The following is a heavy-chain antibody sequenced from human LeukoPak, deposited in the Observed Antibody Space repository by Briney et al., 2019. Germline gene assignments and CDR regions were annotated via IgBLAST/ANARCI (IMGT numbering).Heavy chain of an antibody. J-gene: IGHJ4*02. CDR3: ARDRFAVVPFDY. Sequence: PGGSLRLSCAASGFTFSSYAMHWVRQAPGKGLEWVAVISYDGSNKYYADSVKGRFTISRDNSKNTLYLQKNSLRAEDTAVYYCARDRFAVVPFDYWGQGTLVTVSS. CDR2: ISYDGSNK. CDR1: GFTFSSYA. V-gene: IGHV3-30-3*01. D-gene: IGHD4-23*01.